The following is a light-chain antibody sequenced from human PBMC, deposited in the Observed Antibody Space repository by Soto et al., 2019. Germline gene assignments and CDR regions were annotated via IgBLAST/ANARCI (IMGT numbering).Light chain of an antibody. Sequence: QSALTQPPSASGSPGQSVTISCTGTSSDVGGYDYVSWYQQHPGKAPKLIIYEVSNRPSGVPDRFSGSKSGSTASLTISGLQAEDEADYYCSSYSSSDTLHVFGTPTKLTVL. V-gene: IGLV2-8*01. CDR1: SSDVGGYDY. J-gene: IGLJ1*01. CDR3: SSYSSSDTLHV. CDR2: EVS.